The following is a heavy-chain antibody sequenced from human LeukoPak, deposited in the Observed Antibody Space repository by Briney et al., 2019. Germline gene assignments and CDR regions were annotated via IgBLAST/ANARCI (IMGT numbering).Heavy chain of an antibody. CDR2: VTSSGGHM. D-gene: IGHD4-17*01. J-gene: IGHJ4*02. Sequence: GSLRLSCAASGFTFDDYGMSWVRQAPGKGLEWVSYVTSSGGHMYYADSAKGRFTISRDNAKNSLDLQMNSLRAEDTAVYYCARVARYGDYIGGSDYWGQGALVTVSS. CDR1: GFTFDDYG. CDR3: ARVARYGDYIGGSDY. V-gene: IGHV3-11*04.